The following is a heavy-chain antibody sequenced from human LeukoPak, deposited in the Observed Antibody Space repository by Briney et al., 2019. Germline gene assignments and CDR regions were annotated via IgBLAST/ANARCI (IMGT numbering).Heavy chain of an antibody. V-gene: IGHV4-39*02. CDR1: GGSISSSSYY. J-gene: IGHJ6*02. CDR2: IYYSGST. Sequence: PSETLSLTCTVSGGSISSSSYYWGWIRQPPGKGLEWIGSIYYSGSTYYNPSLKSRVTISVDTSKNQFSLKLSSVTAADTAVYYCAREGSDYYSYYGMDVWGQGTTVTISS. CDR3: AREGSDYYSYYGMDV.